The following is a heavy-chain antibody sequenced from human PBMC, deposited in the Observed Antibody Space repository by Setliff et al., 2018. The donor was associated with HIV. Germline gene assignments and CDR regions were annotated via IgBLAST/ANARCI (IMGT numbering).Heavy chain of an antibody. Sequence: PSETLSLTCTVSGGSISSDTYHYSWIRQPAGKGLEWIGQTYSSGSTKCNPSLKSRVTISVDPTKNQFYLTLSSVTAADAAMYYCATYAGNGGGKGYWGQGTLVTVSS. CDR3: ATYAGNGGGKGY. D-gene: IGHD2-21*01. CDR1: GGSISSDTYH. CDR2: TYSSGST. V-gene: IGHV4-61*09. J-gene: IGHJ4*02.